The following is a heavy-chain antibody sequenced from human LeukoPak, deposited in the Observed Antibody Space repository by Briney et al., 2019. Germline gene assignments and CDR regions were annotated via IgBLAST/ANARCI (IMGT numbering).Heavy chain of an antibody. J-gene: IGHJ5*02. CDR1: GFTFSSYA. V-gene: IGHV3-30*04. D-gene: IGHD5-24*01. CDR3: AREGWLQLA. Sequence: PGGSLRLSCAASGFTFSSYAMHWVRQAPGKGLEWVAVISYDGSNKYYADSVKGRFTISRDNSKNTLYLQMNSLRAEDTAVYYCAREGWLQLAWGQGTLVTVSS. CDR2: ISYDGSNK.